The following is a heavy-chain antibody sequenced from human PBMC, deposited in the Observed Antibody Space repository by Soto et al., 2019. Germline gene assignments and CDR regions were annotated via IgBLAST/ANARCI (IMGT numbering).Heavy chain of an antibody. J-gene: IGHJ2*01. V-gene: IGHV3-30*18. CDR2: MSHDGSNE. D-gene: IGHD5-12*01. CDR3: AKEKVATMLWGYIDL. Sequence: QVQLVESGGGVVQPGRSLRLSCAASGFTFSSFAMHWVRQAPGKGLEWVAVMSHDGSNEYYGDSVKGRFTIYRDNSKSTLYLQMSSLRDEDTAVYYCAKEKVATMLWGYIDLWGRGTLVTVSS. CDR1: GFTFSSFA.